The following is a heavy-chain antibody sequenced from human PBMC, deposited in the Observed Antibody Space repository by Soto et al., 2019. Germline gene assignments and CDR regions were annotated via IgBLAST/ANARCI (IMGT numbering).Heavy chain of an antibody. J-gene: IGHJ3*02. V-gene: IGHV3-48*01. Sequence: GGSLRLSGAASGFTFTSYTRNWVRQAPGKGLEWVSYIRGTTHYADSVKGRFTISRDNARSSLYLQMNSLRADATAVYYCARDDSFAFDIWGQGTMVTVS. D-gene: IGHD2-21*01. CDR2: IRGTT. CDR3: ARDDSFAFDI. CDR1: GFTFTSYT.